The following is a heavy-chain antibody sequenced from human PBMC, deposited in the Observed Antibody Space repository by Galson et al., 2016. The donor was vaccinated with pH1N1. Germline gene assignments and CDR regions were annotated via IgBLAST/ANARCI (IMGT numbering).Heavy chain of an antibody. CDR3: AKDHCSHGDTNCFYFDL. CDR1: GFTFDAFA. D-gene: IGHD4-17*01. V-gene: IGHV3-9*01. J-gene: IGHJ2*01. CDR2: ITWISHVI. Sequence: SLRLSCAASGFTFDAFAMHWVRRVPGEGLEWVSVITWISHVIDYAASVKGRFTISRDNARNSLYLQMNNLRPEDSAFYFCAKDHCSHGDTNCFYFDLWGRGTLVTVSS.